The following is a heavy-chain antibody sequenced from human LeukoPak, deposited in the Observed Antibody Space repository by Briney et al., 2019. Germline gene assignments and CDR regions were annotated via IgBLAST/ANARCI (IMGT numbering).Heavy chain of an antibody. CDR1: GGSISNYY. CDR2: VYYSGST. J-gene: IGHJ4*02. V-gene: IGHV4-59*01. Sequence: SETLSLTCIVSGGSISNYYWNWVRQPPGRGLEWIGYVYYSGSTNYNPSLRSRVTISVDTSKNQFSLKLSSVTAADTAVYYCARHYYYDSSGLINWGQGTLVTVSS. D-gene: IGHD3-22*01. CDR3: ARHYYYDSSGLIN.